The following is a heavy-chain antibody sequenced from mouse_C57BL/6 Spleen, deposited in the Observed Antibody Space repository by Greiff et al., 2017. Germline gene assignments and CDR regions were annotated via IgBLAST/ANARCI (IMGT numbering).Heavy chain of an antibody. D-gene: IGHD6-2*01. CDR3: ARWSHYYAMDY. CDR2: INPSTGGT. CDR1: GYSFTGYY. V-gene: IGHV1-42*01. J-gene: IGHJ4*01. Sequence: EVQLQQSGPELVKPGASVKISCKASGYSFTGYYMNWVKQSPEKSLEWIGEINPSTGGTTYNQKFKAKATLTVDKSSSTAYMQLKSLTSEDSAVYYCARWSHYYAMDYWGQGTSVTVSS.